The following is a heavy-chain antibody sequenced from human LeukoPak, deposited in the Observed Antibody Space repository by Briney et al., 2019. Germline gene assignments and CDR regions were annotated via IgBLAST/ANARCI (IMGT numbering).Heavy chain of an antibody. CDR1: GFTFSSYA. CDR2: ISYDASNE. Sequence: GGSLRLSCAASGFTFSSYAMHWVRQAPGKGLEWVAAISYDASNEYYADSVRGRFTISRDNAKNSLYLQMNSLRAEDTAVYYCARDWMYSNYFRGQGTLVTVSS. CDR3: ARDWMYSNYF. J-gene: IGHJ4*02. V-gene: IGHV3-30-3*01. D-gene: IGHD4-11*01.